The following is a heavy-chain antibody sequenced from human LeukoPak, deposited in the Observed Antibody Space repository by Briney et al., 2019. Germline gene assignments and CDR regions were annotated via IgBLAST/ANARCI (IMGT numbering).Heavy chain of an antibody. J-gene: IGHJ5*02. CDR2: INPNSGGT. D-gene: IGHD6-19*01. CDR3: AREAGVVAVAGTILNWFDP. Sequence: GASVKVSCQASGYTFTGYYMHWVRQAPGQGLEWMGWINPNSGGTNYAQKFQGRVTMTRDTSISTAYMELSRLRSDDTAVYYCAREAGVVAVAGTILNWFDPWGQGTLVTVSS. CDR1: GYTFTGYY. V-gene: IGHV1-2*02.